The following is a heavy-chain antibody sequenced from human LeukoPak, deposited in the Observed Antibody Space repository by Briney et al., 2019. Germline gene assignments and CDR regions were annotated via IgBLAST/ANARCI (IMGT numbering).Heavy chain of an antibody. V-gene: IGHV4-59*08. Sequence: SETLSLTCTVSGVSISSYYWSWIRQPPGKGVEWIGYLYDSGSTNYNPSLKSRVTISVDTSKNQFSLKLSSVTAADTAVYYCASHGGSWTFDYWGQGTLVTVSS. J-gene: IGHJ4*02. D-gene: IGHD6-13*01. CDR2: LYDSGST. CDR3: ASHGGSWTFDY. CDR1: GVSISSYY.